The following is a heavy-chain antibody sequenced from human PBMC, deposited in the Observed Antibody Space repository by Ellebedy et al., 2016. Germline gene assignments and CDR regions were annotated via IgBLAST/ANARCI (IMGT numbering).Heavy chain of an antibody. CDR1: GYTFTTYG. V-gene: IGHV1-2*04. CDR3: AREGAITGTQPNLDY. CDR2: INPNSGGT. J-gene: IGHJ4*02. D-gene: IGHD1-7*01. Sequence: ASVKVSCKASGYTFTTYGISWVRQAPGQGLEWMGWINPNSGGTNYAQKFQGWVTMTRDTSISTAYMELSRLRSDDTAVYYCAREGAITGTQPNLDYWGQGTLVTVSS.